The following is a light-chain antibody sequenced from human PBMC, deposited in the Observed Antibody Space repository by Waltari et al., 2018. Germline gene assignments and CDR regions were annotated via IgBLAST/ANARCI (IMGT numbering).Light chain of an antibody. CDR1: SGHSSYA. J-gene: IGLJ3*02. CDR3: QTWGTGVNWV. CDR2: LNSDGSH. Sequence: QLVLTQSPSASASLGASVKLTCTLSSGHSSYAIAWHQQQPAKGPRYLMKLNSDGSHSKGDGIPVRFSGSSSGAERYLTISSLQSEDEADYYCQTWGTGVNWVFGGGTKLTVL. V-gene: IGLV4-69*01.